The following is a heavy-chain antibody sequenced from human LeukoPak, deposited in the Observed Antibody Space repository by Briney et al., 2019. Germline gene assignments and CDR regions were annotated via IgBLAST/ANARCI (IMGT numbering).Heavy chain of an antibody. J-gene: IGHJ4*02. Sequence: GGSLTLSCAASGFSVRTEYMSWVRQAPGQGLEWVSVLYSVGSTYYAGSVKGRFSISRDNSENTLYLQMNSLGAEDTAVYYCARSILDGSGSYYMAYWGQGTLVAVSS. CDR1: GFSVRTEY. V-gene: IGHV3-53*01. D-gene: IGHD3-10*01. CDR3: ARSILDGSGSYYMAY. CDR2: LYSVGST.